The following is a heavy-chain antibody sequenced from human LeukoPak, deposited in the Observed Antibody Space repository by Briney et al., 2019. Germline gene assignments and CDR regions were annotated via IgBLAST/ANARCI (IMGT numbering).Heavy chain of an antibody. CDR2: IYTSGST. CDR3: ASEYYYDTSGYYSLAY. V-gene: IGHV4-4*07. J-gene: IGHJ4*02. CDR1: GASISSFF. D-gene: IGHD3-22*01. Sequence: TSETLSLTCTGSGASISSFFWSWIRQPAGNGLEWIGRIYTSGSTNYNPSLRSRVTMSVDTSKNLFSLKLSSVTAADTAVYYCASEYYYDTSGYYSLAYWGQGTLVTVSS.